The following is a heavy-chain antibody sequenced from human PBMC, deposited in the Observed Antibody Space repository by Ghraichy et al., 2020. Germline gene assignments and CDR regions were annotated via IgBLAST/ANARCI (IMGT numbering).Heavy chain of an antibody. J-gene: IGHJ3*02. D-gene: IGHD3-22*01. CDR2: ISSSSSYI. CDR3: ARDGWIGTMIAAVAFDI. CDR1: GFTFSSYS. V-gene: IGHV3-21*01. Sequence: GGSLRLSCAASGFTFSSYSMNWVRQAPGKGLEWVSSISSSSSYIYYADSVKGRFTISRDNAKNSLYLQMNSLRAEDTAVYYCARDGWIGTMIAAVAFDIWGQGTMVTVSS.